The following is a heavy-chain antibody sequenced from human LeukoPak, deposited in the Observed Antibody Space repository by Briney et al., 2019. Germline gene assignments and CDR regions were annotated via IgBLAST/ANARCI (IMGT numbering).Heavy chain of an antibody. CDR2: INAGNGNT. CDR1: GYTFTTYA. J-gene: IGHJ6*02. D-gene: IGHD6-13*01. V-gene: IGHV1-3*01. Sequence: ASVKVSCKTSGYTFTTYAIHWVRQAPGQRPEWMGWINAGNGNTKNSEKFQGRVTITRDTSASTAYMEVSSLRSEDTAVYYCASPYPGIAAAANSYYYGMDVWGQGTTVTVSS. CDR3: ASPYPGIAAAANSYYYGMDV.